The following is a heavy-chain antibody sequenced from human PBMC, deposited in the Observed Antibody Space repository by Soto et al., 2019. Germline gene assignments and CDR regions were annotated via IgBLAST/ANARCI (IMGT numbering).Heavy chain of an antibody. J-gene: IGHJ6*02. CDR2: ISAYNGNT. V-gene: IGHV1-18*04. D-gene: IGHD5-12*01. CDR3: ATRWXERWLQFAAPSHYGMDV. Sequence: ASVKVSCKASGYTFTSYGISWVRQAPGQGLEWMGWISAYNGNTNYAQKLQGRVTMTTDTSTSTAYMELRSLRSDDTAVYYCATRWXERWLQFAAPSHYGMDVWGQGTTVTVSS. CDR1: GYTFTSYG.